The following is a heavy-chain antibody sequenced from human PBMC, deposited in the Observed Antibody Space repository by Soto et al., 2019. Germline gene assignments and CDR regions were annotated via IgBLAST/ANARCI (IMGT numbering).Heavy chain of an antibody. CDR3: AKSTPYSGSANYYYYYYGMDV. V-gene: IGHV3-23*01. CDR2: ISGSGGST. Sequence: PGGSLRLSFAASGFTFSSYAMSWVGQAPGKGVEWVSAISGSGGSTYYADSVKGRVTISRDNSKNTPYLQMNSLSAEDTAIYFCAKSTPYSGSANYYYYYYGMDVSGQGTTVTVSS. D-gene: IGHD6-6*01. J-gene: IGHJ6*02. CDR1: GFTFSSYA.